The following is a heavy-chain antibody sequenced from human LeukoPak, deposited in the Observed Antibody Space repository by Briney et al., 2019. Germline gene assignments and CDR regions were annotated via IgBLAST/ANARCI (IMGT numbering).Heavy chain of an antibody. J-gene: IGHJ2*01. CDR3: ARGVGAGGFDL. Sequence: SETLSLTCTVSGGSISSGSYYWSWIRQPAGKGLEWIGRIYTSGSTNYNPSLKSRVTISVDTSKNQSSLKLSSVTAADTAVYYCARGVGAGGFDLWGRGTLVTVSS. D-gene: IGHD1-26*01. CDR2: IYTSGST. CDR1: GGSISSGSYY. V-gene: IGHV4-61*02.